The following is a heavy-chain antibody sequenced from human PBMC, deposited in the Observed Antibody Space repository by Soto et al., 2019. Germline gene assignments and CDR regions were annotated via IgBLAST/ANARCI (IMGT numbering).Heavy chain of an antibody. Sequence: QVQLVESGGGVVQPGGSLRLSCAASGFTFSTYGMHWVRQAPGKGLEWVAVIWYDGSYKYYADSVKGRFTISRDNSKNTLYLQMNSLRAGDTAVYYCARAVGPFDYWGQGTLVTVSS. CDR1: GFTFSTYG. J-gene: IGHJ4*02. D-gene: IGHD1-26*01. CDR2: IWYDGSYK. CDR3: ARAVGPFDY. V-gene: IGHV3-33*01.